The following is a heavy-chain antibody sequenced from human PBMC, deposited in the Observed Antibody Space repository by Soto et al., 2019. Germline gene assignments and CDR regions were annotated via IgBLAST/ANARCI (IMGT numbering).Heavy chain of an antibody. V-gene: IGHV3-23*01. Sequence: GGSLRLSCAASGFTFSSYAMSWVRQAPGKGLEWVSAISSSGGSTYYADSVKGRFTISRDNSKNTLYLQMNSLRAEDTAVYYCAKEKLKSGNYYYYGMDVWGQGTTVTVSS. J-gene: IGHJ6*02. CDR1: GFTFSSYA. CDR2: ISSSGGST. CDR3: AKEKLKSGNYYYYGMDV.